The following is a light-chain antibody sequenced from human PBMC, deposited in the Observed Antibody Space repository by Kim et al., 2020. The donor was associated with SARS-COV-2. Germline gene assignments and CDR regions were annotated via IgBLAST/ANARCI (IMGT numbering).Light chain of an antibody. CDR1: QSISNW. Sequence: DIQITQSPSTLSASVGDRVTITCRASQSISNWLAWFQQKPGKAPKLLISKASTLESGVPSRFSGRGSGTEFTLTISGLQPNDFATYYCQQYNSESVTFGQGTKVDIK. CDR2: KAS. J-gene: IGKJ1*01. CDR3: QQYNSESVT. V-gene: IGKV1-5*03.